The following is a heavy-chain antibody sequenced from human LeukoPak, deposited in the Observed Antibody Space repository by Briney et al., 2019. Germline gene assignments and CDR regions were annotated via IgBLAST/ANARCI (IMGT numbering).Heavy chain of an antibody. D-gene: IGHD2-15*01. CDR1: GGSISSGDYY. Sequence: PSETLSLTCTVSGGSISSGDYYWSWIRQPPGKGLEWIGYIYYSGSTYYNPSLKSRVTISVDTSKNQFSLKLSSVTATDTAVYYCARQDSLLFDYWGQGTLAAISS. V-gene: IGHV4-30-4*01. CDR2: IYYSGST. CDR3: ARQDSLLFDY. J-gene: IGHJ4*02.